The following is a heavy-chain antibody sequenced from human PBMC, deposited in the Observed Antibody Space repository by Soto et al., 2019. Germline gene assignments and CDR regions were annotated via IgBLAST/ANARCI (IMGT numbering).Heavy chain of an antibody. V-gene: IGHV3-33*01. J-gene: IGHJ6*02. CDR3: AREEMNGRGDYGFDV. CDR2: IWHDGSYT. D-gene: IGHD2-8*01. CDR1: GFTFSSYG. Sequence: QVQLVESGGGVVQPGRSLRLSCAASGFTFSSYGIHWVRQSPGKGLEWVAVIWHDGSYTVYADSVKGRFTISRDNSKNTLDLQMTSLRAEDTAVFDCAREEMNGRGDYGFDVWGQGTTVTVSS.